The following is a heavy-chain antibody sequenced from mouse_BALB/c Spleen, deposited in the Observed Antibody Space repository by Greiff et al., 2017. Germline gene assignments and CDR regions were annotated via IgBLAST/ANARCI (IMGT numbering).Heavy chain of an antibody. J-gene: IGHJ1*01. Sequence: VQLQQSGAELVRPGSSVKISCKASGYAFSSYWMNWVKQRPGQGLEWIGQIYTGDGDTNYNGKFKGKATLTADKSSSTAYMQLSSLTSEDSAVYFCARLDYYGTPYWYFDVWGAGTTVTVSS. CDR1: GYAFSSYW. V-gene: IGHV1-80*01. D-gene: IGHD1-1*01. CDR2: IYTGDGDT. CDR3: ARLDYYGTPYWYFDV.